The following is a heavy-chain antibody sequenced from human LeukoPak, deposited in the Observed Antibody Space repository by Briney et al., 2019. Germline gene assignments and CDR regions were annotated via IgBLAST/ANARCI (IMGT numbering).Heavy chain of an antibody. V-gene: IGHV5-51*01. D-gene: IGHD3-22*01. Sequence: GESLKISCKSSGYSFTTYWIGWVRQMPGKGLEWMGIIYPDDSDTRYSPSFQGQVTISADKSISTAYLQWSSLKASDTAMYYCARHPHDSSAGAFDIWGQGTMVTVSS. CDR3: ARHPHDSSAGAFDI. CDR2: IYPDDSDT. J-gene: IGHJ3*02. CDR1: GYSFTTYW.